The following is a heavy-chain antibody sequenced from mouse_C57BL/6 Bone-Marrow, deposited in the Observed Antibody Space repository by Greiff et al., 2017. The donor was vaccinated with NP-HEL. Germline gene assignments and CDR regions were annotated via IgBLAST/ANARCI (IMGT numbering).Heavy chain of an antibody. J-gene: IGHJ2*01. CDR1: GYPFTCLW. V-gene: IGHV1-7*01. CDR3: TRRDRFQYYFDY. CDR2: INPSSGYT. Sequence: QVQLKQSWAALAKPGASVKLSCRASGYPFTCLWMHWVKPRPGQGLEWVGYINPSSGYTKYNQKFKDKATFTADKSSSTADMQLSSLTYEDAAVYYCTRRDRFQYYFDYWGQGTTLTVSS.